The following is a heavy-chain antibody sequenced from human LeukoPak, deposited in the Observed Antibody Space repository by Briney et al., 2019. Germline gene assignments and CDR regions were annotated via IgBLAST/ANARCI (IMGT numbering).Heavy chain of an antibody. CDR2: VYTSGST. J-gene: IGHJ4*02. CDR3: ARDPFNWSYFDY. D-gene: IGHD1-20*01. V-gene: IGHV4-4*07. Sequence: SETLSLTCTVSGGSISSYYWSWIRQPAGKGLEWIGRVYTSGSTNYNPSLKSRVTMSVDTSKNQFSLKLSSVTAADTAVYYCARDPFNWSYFDYWGQGTLATVSS. CDR1: GGSISSYY.